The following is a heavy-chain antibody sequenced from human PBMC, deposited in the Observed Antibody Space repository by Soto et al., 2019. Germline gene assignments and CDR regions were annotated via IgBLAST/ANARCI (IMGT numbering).Heavy chain of an antibody. Sequence: SETLSLTCTVSGGSISSSSYYWGWIRQPPGKGLEWIGSIYYSGSTYYNPSLKSRVTISVDTSKNQFSLKLSSVTAADTAVYYCAGIITGATFYGVFGPWGQGTLVTVSS. CDR1: GGSISSSSYY. D-gene: IGHD1-7*01. CDR3: AGIITGATFYGVFGP. CDR2: IYYSGST. J-gene: IGHJ5*02. V-gene: IGHV4-39*01.